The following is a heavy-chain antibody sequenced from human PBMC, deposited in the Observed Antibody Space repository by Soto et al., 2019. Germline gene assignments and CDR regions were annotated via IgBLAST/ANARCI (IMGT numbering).Heavy chain of an antibody. CDR1: GYTFITYG. CDR2: ISSYNGNT. D-gene: IGHD6-6*01. V-gene: IGHV1-18*01. Sequence: QVQLVQSGAEVKKPGASVKVSCKASGYTFITYGISWVRQAPGQGLEWMGWISSYNGNTNYAQKLQGRVTMTTDTTTNTGYMELRSLRSDDTAVYYCAGGRPTSSIRAREYYLALGVWGPRTTVTVPS. J-gene: IGHJ6*02. CDR3: AGGRPTSSIRAREYYLALGV.